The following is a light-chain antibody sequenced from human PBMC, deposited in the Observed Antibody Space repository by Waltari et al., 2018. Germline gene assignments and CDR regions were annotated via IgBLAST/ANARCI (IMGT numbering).Light chain of an antibody. V-gene: IGKV3-15*01. CDR3: QQYNTWPPPT. Sequence: EIVMTHSPATLSVSPGDRATLSCRASQTITDTFAWYQQKPGQAPRFRIHGASTRATGVPARLRGSGSGTEFTHTNSSLQSEDFGHYDCQQYNTWPPPTIGGGTKVGIK. CDR2: GAS. CDR1: QTITDT. J-gene: IGKJ4*01.